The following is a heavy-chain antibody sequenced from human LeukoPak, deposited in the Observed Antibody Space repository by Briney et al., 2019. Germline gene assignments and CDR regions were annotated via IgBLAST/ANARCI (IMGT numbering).Heavy chain of an antibody. V-gene: IGHV3-7*01. CDR2: IEQDGSEK. CDR1: GGSFSGYY. D-gene: IGHD2-15*01. J-gene: IGHJ3*02. CDR3: AREFCSGANCYPMGAFDM. Sequence: ETLSLTCAVYGGSFSGYYWSWVRQAPGKGLEWVANIEQDGSEKYYVDSVKGRFTISRDNAKNSLYLQMNSLRAEDTAVYYCAREFCSGANCYPMGAFDMWGQGTMVTVSS.